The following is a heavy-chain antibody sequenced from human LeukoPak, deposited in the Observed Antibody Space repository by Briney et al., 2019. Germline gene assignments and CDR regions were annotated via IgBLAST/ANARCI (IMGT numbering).Heavy chain of an antibody. CDR3: ARRGFYYDSSVDAFDI. J-gene: IGHJ3*02. D-gene: IGHD3-22*01. CDR2: IYPGDSDT. Sequence: GESLKIFCKGSGYSFTSYWIGWVRQMPGKGLEWMGIIYPGDSDTRYSPSFQGQVTISADKSISTAYLQWSSLKASDTAMYYCARRGFYYDSSVDAFDIWGQGTMVTVSS. CDR1: GYSFTSYW. V-gene: IGHV5-51*01.